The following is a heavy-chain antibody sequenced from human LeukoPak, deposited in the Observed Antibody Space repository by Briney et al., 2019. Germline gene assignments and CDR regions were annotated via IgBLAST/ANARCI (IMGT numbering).Heavy chain of an antibody. D-gene: IGHD2-15*01. CDR1: GYTFTSYG. CDR3: ARDPDLGYCSGGSCRLDFDY. J-gene: IGHJ4*02. V-gene: IGHV1-18*01. Sequence: ASVQVSCKASGYTFTSYGISWVRQAPGQGLEWMGWISAYNGNTNYAQKLRGRVTMTTDTSTSTAYMELRSLRSDDTAVYYCARDPDLGYCSGGSCRLDFDYWGQGTLVTVSS. CDR2: ISAYNGNT.